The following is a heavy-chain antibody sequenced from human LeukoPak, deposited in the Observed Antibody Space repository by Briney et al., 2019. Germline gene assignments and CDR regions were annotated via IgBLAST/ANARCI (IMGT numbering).Heavy chain of an antibody. CDR2: IIPIFGTA. D-gene: IGHD3-22*01. J-gene: IGHJ4*02. Sequence: ASVKVSCKASGGTFSSYAISWVRRAPGQGREWMGRIIPIFGTANYAQKFQGRVTITTDESTSTAYMELSSLRSEDTAVYYCASSYYYDSSGYPFDYWGQGTPVTVSS. V-gene: IGHV1-69*05. CDR3: ASSYYYDSSGYPFDY. CDR1: GGTFSSYA.